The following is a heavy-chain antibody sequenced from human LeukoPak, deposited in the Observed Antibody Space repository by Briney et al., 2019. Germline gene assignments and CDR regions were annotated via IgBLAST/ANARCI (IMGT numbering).Heavy chain of an antibody. CDR3: ARDLELRSWDYYYMDV. CDR2: IIPIFGTA. V-gene: IGHV1-69*05. J-gene: IGHJ6*03. CDR1: GGTFSSYA. D-gene: IGHD1-7*01. Sequence: SVKVSCKASGGTFSSYAISWVRQAPGQGLEWMGGIIPIFGTANYAQKFQGRVTITTDESTSTAYMELSSLRSEDTAVYYCARDLELRSWDYYYMDVWGKGTTVTVSS.